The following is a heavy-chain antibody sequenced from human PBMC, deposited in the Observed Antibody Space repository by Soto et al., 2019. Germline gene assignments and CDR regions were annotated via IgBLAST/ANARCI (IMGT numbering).Heavy chain of an antibody. CDR1: GGSISSGRYY. CDR3: ARGKGVDAFYI. CDR2: IFYSGTT. J-gene: IGHJ3*02. V-gene: IGHV4-39*01. Sequence: QLKLQESGPGLVKPSETLSLTCTVSGGSISSGRYYWGWIRQPPGKGLEWGGTIFYSGTTYYNPSLKSRLTISIYTSKNQVSLRLSSVTAADTDIYYCARGKGVDAFYIWGQETMVTVS. D-gene: IGHD6-13*01.